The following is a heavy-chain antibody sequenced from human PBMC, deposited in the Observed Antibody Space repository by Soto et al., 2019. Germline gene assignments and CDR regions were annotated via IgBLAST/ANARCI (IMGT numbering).Heavy chain of an antibody. Sequence: PSETLSLTCAVSGGSISSGGYSWSWIRQPPGKGLEWIGYIYHSGSTYYNPSLKSRVTISVDRSKNQFSLKLSSVTAADTAVYYCARGGRDSGYDYWGQGTLVTVSS. CDR2: IYHSGST. D-gene: IGHD5-12*01. J-gene: IGHJ4*02. CDR1: GGSISSGGYS. V-gene: IGHV4-30-2*01. CDR3: ARGGRDSGYDY.